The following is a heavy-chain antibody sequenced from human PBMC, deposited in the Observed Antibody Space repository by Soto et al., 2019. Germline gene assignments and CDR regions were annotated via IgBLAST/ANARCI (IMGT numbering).Heavy chain of an antibody. V-gene: IGHV1-69*12. CDR2: IIPIYGTA. D-gene: IGHD6-25*01. Sequence: QVQLVQSGAEVKKPGSSVNVSCKASGGTFSRYAISWVRQAPGQGLEWMGGIIPIYGTANYAQKFQGRVTITADESTSTAYMELSSLRSEETAVYYCARQGAALRDYYYGMDVWGQGTTVTVSS. J-gene: IGHJ6*02. CDR1: GGTFSRYA. CDR3: ARQGAALRDYYYGMDV.